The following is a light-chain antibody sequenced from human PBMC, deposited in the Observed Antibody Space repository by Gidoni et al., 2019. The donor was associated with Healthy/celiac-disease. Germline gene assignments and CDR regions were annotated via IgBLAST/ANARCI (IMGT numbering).Light chain of an antibody. J-gene: IGKJ2*01. CDR2: DAS. CDR3: QQYDNHRNT. Sequence: IQMTQPPSSLSASAGDRVTITCQASQNISNYLYWYQQKPGKAPKLLIYDASNLETGVPSRFSGSGSGTDFTFTISSLQPEDIATYYCQQYDNHRNTFGQGTKLEIK. V-gene: IGKV1-33*01. CDR1: QNISNY.